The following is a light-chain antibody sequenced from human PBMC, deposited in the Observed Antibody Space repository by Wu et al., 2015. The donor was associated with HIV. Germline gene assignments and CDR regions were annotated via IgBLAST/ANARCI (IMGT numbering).Light chain of an antibody. V-gene: IGKV3-20*01. CDR2: DAS. CDR1: QSVSDY. Sequence: EIVLTQSPATLSLSPGERATLSCRASQSVSDYLAWYQHKPGQSPRLLIFDASSRATGIPDRFRGSASETHSDFTLTISRLEPEDSAMYYCQQYGSSPWTFGPGTEGGNQ. J-gene: IGKJ1*01. CDR3: QQYGSSPWT.